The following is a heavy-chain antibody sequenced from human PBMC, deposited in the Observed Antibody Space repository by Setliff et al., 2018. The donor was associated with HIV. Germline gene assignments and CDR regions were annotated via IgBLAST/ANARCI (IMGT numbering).Heavy chain of an antibody. Sequence: SETLSLTCAVYGRSFSGYYWTWIRQPPGKGLEWIGEINHSGSTNYNPSPKSRVSMSVDTSKNQFSLRLSSVTAADTAVFYCARASTGYSSIWYRNGLTYYNYMDVWGRGTKVTVS. CDR1: GRSFSGYY. V-gene: IGHV4-34*01. J-gene: IGHJ6*03. D-gene: IGHD6-13*01. CDR3: ARASTGYSSIWYRNGLTYYNYMDV. CDR2: INHSGST.